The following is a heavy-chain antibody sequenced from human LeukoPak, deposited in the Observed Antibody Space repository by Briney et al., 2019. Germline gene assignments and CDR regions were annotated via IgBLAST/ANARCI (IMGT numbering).Heavy chain of an antibody. CDR2: ISGSGSTT. CDR3: AIGGHCGGTNCYIAY. Sequence: GGSLRLSCAASGFIVSGDFMSWVRQVPGKGLEWVSLISGSGSTTYHADSVKGRFTISRDNSKNTLYLQMNSLSAEDSAVYYCAIGGHCGGTNCYIAYWGQGIQVTVSS. V-gene: IGHV3-23*01. D-gene: IGHD2-2*02. CDR1: GFIVSGDF. J-gene: IGHJ4*02.